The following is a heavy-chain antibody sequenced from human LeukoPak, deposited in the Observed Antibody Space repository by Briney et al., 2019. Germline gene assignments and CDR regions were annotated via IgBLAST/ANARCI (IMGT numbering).Heavy chain of an antibody. D-gene: IGHD3-9*01. J-gene: IGHJ4*02. CDR3: ARGRGLLRYFDWLSPDFDY. CDR1: DYTFTNYG. Sequence: ASVKVSCKASDYTFTNYGISWVRQAPGQGLEWMGWISAYNGNTNYAQKLQGRVTMTTDTSTSTAYMELRSLRSDDTAVYYCARGRGLLRYFDWLSPDFDYWGQGTLVTVSS. V-gene: IGHV1-18*01. CDR2: ISAYNGNT.